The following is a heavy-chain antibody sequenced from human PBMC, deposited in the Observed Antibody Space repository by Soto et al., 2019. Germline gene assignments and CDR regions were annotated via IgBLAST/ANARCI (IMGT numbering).Heavy chain of an antibody. J-gene: IGHJ6*02. CDR3: ATPTRGVREYYYYYYGTDV. V-gene: IGHV1-8*01. D-gene: IGHD3-3*01. Sequence: ASVKVSCKASGYTFTSYGINWVRQATGQGLEWMGWMNPNSGNTGYAQKFQGRVTMTRNTSISTAYMELSSLRSEDTAVYYCATPTRGVREYYYYYYGTDVWGQGTTVTVSS. CDR1: GYTFTSYG. CDR2: MNPNSGNT.